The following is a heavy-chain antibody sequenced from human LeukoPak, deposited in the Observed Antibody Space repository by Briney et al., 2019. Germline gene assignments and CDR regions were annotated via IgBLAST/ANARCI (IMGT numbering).Heavy chain of an antibody. D-gene: IGHD2-15*01. CDR1: GFNFNNYA. V-gene: IGHV3-23*01. CDR3: AKGYSSCDLRNAFDI. Sequence: TGGPVRLSCAASGFNFNNYAMNWVREAPGKGVEGVSSMSGSGSTTSDADSVKGRFTITRDNAKNTMALQMNSLRVDDTAVYYCAKGYSSCDLRNAFDIWGQGTMVTVSS. J-gene: IGHJ3*02. CDR2: MSGSGSTT.